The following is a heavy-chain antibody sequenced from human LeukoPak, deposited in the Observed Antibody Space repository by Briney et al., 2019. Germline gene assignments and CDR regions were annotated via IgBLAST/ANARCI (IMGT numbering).Heavy chain of an antibody. J-gene: IGHJ6*03. D-gene: IGHD6-19*01. CDR1: GGSISSYY. CDR3: ARVSSSGWYQSVGYYYYYMDV. Sequence: PSETLSLTCTVSGGSISSYYWSWIRQPAGEGLEWIGRIYTSGSTNYNPSLKSRVTMSVDTSKNQFSLKLSSVTAADTAVYYCARVSSSGWYQSVGYYYYYMDVWGKGTTVTVSS. V-gene: IGHV4-4*07. CDR2: IYTSGST.